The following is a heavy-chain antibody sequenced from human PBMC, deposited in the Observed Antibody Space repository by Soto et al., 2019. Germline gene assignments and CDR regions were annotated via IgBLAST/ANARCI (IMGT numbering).Heavy chain of an antibody. V-gene: IGHV3-21*01. Sequence: EVQLVESGGGLVKPGGSLRLSCAASGFTFSSYSMNWVRQAPGKGLEWVSSINYQSHRDYADSVKGRFTISRDNANTSLYLQMNSLRAEDTAVYCCARDLIYAGYYYYMDVWGIGTTVTVSS. D-gene: IGHD3-10*01. CDR1: GFTFSSYS. CDR2: INYQSHR. J-gene: IGHJ6*03. CDR3: ARDLIYAGYYYYMDV.